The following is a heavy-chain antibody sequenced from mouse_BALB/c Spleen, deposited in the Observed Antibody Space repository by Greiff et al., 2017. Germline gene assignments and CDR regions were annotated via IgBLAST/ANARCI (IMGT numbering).Heavy chain of an antibody. CDR1: GYSFTDYN. CDR2: IDPYNGGT. D-gene: IGHD2-10*01. CDR3: APQAPYYGNYYAMDY. Sequence: VQLKESGPELVKPGASVKVSCKASGYSFTDYNMYWVKQSHGKSLEWIGYIDPYNGGTSYNQKFKGKATLTVDKSSSTAFMHLNSLTSEDSAVYYCAPQAPYYGNYYAMDYWGQGTSVTVSS. J-gene: IGHJ4*01. V-gene: IGHV1S135*01.